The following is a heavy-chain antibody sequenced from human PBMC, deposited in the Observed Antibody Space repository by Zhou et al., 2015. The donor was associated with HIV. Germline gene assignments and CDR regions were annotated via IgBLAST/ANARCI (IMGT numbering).Heavy chain of an antibody. V-gene: IGHV1-69*01. CDR2: IIPIFGTA. CDR1: GGTFSSYA. CDR3: ATSLGKPAAMLNYFDY. J-gene: IGHJ4*02. D-gene: IGHD2-2*01. Sequence: QVQLVQSGAEVKKPGSSVKVSCKASGGTFSSYAISWVRQAPGQGLEWMGGIIPIFGTANYAQKFQGRVTITADESTSTAYMELSSLRSEDTAVYYCATSLGKPAAMLNYFDYWGQGTLVTVSS.